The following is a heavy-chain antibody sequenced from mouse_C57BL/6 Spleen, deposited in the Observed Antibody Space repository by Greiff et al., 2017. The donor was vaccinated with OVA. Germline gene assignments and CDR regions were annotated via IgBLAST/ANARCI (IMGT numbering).Heavy chain of an antibody. V-gene: IGHV1-53*01. CDR2: INPSNGGT. CDR3: ARWELTTVVPCAY. Sequence: VQLQQPGTELVKPGASVKLSCKASGYTFTSYWMHWVKQRPGQGLEWIGNINPSNGGTNYNEKFKSKATLTVDKSSSTAYMQLSSLTSEDSAVYYCARWELTTVVPCAYWGQGTLVSVSA. CDR1: GYTFTSYW. D-gene: IGHD1-1*01. J-gene: IGHJ3*01.